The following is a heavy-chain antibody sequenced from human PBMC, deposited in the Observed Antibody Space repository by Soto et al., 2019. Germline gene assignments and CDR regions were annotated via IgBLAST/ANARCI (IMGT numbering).Heavy chain of an antibody. CDR2: IDPRDSYV. D-gene: IGHD2-2*01. V-gene: IGHV5-10-1*01. CDR3: ARLFCSTTTCDSWFDP. CDR1: GYTFTTFW. J-gene: IGHJ5*02. Sequence: PGESLKISCTGFGYTFTTFWVTWVRQMPGKGLEWMGRIDPRDSYVNYSPSFQGHVTISVDKSISTAYLQWGSLKASDTAMHYCARLFCSTTTCDSWFDPWGQGTLVTVSS.